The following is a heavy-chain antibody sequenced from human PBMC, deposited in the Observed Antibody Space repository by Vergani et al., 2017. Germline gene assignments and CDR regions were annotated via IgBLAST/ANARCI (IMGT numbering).Heavy chain of an antibody. Sequence: QEQLVQSGSELKKPGASVKVSCKASGYSFNNYAIHWVRQAPGQGLELMGWINPTTGNPTYARAFTGRFVFSLDTSISTAYLQIGSLKAEDTAVYFCARAKRGRLAVGATDSWGQGTLLTVSS. CDR1: GYSFNNYA. D-gene: IGHD6-19*01. CDR2: INPTTGNP. J-gene: IGHJ4*02. CDR3: ARAKRGRLAVGATDS. V-gene: IGHV7-4-1*01.